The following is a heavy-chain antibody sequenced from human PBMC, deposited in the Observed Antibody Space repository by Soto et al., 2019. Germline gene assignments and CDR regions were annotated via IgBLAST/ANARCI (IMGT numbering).Heavy chain of an antibody. Sequence: PRCSLRLSCAASGFTFGSYWMNWFRQAPGKGLVWVSRIDSDGSSTTYADSVKGRFTTSRDNAKNTLYLQMSSLRVEDTAVYYCARGRPYGMDVWGQGTTVTVSS. J-gene: IGHJ6*02. CDR1: GFTFGSYW. CDR2: IDSDGSST. CDR3: ARGRPYGMDV. V-gene: IGHV3-74*01.